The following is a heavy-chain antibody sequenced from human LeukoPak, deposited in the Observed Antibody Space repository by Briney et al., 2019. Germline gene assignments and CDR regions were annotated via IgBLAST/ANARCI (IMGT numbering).Heavy chain of an antibody. CDR2: ISYDGSNK. J-gene: IGHJ4*02. D-gene: IGHD3-10*01. CDR3: ARESVRRGMVRGVMGY. V-gene: IGHV3-30*03. CDR1: GFTFSSYG. Sequence: GGSLRLSCAASGFTFSSYGMHWVRQAPGKGLEWVAVISYDGSNKYYADSVKGRFTISRDNSKNTLYLQMNSLRAEDTAVYYCARESVRRGMVRGVMGYWGQGTLVTVSS.